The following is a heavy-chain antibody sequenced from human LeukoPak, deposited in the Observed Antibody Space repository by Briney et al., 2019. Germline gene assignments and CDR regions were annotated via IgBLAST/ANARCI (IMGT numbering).Heavy chain of an antibody. CDR1: GGSISSSSYY. Sequence: SETLSLTCTVSGGSISSSSYYWGWIRQPPGKGLEWIGSIYYSGSTYYNPSLKSRVTISVDTSKNQSSLKLSSVTAADTAVYYCARHVLSGYLNYRYSDLWGRGTLVTVSS. CDR3: ARHVLSGYLNYRYSDL. D-gene: IGHD3-3*01. CDR2: IYYSGST. J-gene: IGHJ2*01. V-gene: IGHV4-39*01.